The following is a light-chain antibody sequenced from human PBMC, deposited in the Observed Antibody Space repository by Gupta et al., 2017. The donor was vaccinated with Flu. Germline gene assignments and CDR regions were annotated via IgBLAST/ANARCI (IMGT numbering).Light chain of an antibody. CDR3: AAWDDSRNGPV. Sequence: QSVLTQPPSASGTPGQRVTISCSGSSSNIGSNTGNWYQHLPGTAPKLLIYTNDPRPSGVPARFSGSKSGTSAPLAISWLQSEDEADYYCAAWDDSRNGPVFGGGTKLTVL. CDR1: SSNIGSNT. J-gene: IGLJ2*01. CDR2: TND. V-gene: IGLV1-44*01.